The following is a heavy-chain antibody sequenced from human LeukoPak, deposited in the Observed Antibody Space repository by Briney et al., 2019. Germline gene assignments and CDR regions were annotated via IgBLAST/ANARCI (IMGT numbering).Heavy chain of an antibody. CDR2: ISQSGST. CDR1: GYYISSGYY. CDR3: AKIGGDFRSHAYDPIVD. D-gene: IGHD2/OR15-2a*01. J-gene: IGHJ4*02. V-gene: IGHV4-38-2*01. Sequence: SETLSLTCAVSGYYISSGYYWAWIRQPPGKGPEWIASISQSGSTYYNPSLKSRVTISVDTSKNKFSLSLKFVTAADTAVYYCAKIGGDFRSHAYDPIVDWGQGTLVTVSS.